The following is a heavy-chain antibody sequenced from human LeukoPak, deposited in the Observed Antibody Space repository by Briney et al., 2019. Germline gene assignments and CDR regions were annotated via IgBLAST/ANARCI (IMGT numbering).Heavy chain of an antibody. Sequence: GGSLRLSCAASGFTFSGYWMHWVRQHPGKGPVWVSRINSDGITTSYADSVKGRFTISRDNAKNTLYLQMNSLRAEDTAVYYCTRDKAADYGLFDYWGQGTLVTVSS. CDR1: GFTFSGYW. D-gene: IGHD3-16*01. V-gene: IGHV3-74*01. J-gene: IGHJ4*02. CDR3: TRDKAADYGLFDY. CDR2: INSDGITT.